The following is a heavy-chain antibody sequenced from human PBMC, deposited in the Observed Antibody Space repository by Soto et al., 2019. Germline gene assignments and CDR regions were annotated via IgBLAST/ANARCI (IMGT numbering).Heavy chain of an antibody. D-gene: IGHD5-12*01. Sequence: EVQLLESGGGLVQPGGSLRLSCAASGFTFSSYAMSWVRQAPGKGLEWVSAISGSGGSTYYADSVKGRFTISRDNSKNTLYLQMNSLRAEDTAVYYCASGDIVATISDYWGQGTLVTVSS. CDR3: ASGDIVATISDY. J-gene: IGHJ4*02. CDR2: ISGSGGST. V-gene: IGHV3-23*01. CDR1: GFTFSSYA.